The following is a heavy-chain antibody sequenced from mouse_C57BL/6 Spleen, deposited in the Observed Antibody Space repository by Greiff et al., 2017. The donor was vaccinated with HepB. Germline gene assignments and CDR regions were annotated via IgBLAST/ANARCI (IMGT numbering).Heavy chain of an antibody. CDR3: AAISPWFAY. CDR2: IYPGDGDT. V-gene: IGHV1-82*01. CDR1: GYAFSSSW. Sequence: VQLQQSGPELVKPGASVKISCKASGYAFSSSWMNWVKQRPGKGLEWIGRIYPGDGDTNYNGKFKGKATLTADKSSSTAYMQLSSLTSEDSAVYFCAAISPWFAYWGQGTLVTVSA. J-gene: IGHJ3*01.